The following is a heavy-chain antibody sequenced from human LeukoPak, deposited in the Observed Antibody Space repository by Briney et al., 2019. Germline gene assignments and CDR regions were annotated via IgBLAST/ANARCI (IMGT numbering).Heavy chain of an antibody. D-gene: IGHD2-2*01. J-gene: IGHJ5*02. CDR3: ARDDCSSISCYHNWFDP. CDR1: GFTFSSYW. Sequence: GGSLRLSCAASGFTFSSYWMSWVRQAPGKGLEWVANIKQDGSEKYYVDSVKARFTISRDNAKNSLYLQMNSLRAEDTAVYYCARDDCSSISCYHNWFDPWGQGTLATVSS. CDR2: IKQDGSEK. V-gene: IGHV3-7*01.